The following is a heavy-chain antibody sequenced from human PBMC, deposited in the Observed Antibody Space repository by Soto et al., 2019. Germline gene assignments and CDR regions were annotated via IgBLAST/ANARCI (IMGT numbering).Heavy chain of an antibody. D-gene: IGHD6-19*01. CDR2: IIPIFGTA. Sequence: QVQLVQSGAEVKKPGSSVKVSCKASGGTFSSYAISWVRQAPGQGLEWMGGIIPIFGTANYAQKVQGRGTXTXNXXTGTAYMELSSLRSEATAVYYCASNSSGWLYYFDYWGQGTLVTVSS. CDR3: ASNSSGWLYYFDY. J-gene: IGHJ4*02. CDR1: GGTFSSYA. V-gene: IGHV1-69*14.